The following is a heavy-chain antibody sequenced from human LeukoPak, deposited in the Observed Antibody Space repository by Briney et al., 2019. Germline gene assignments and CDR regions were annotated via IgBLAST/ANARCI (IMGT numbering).Heavy chain of an antibody. CDR1: GFTFSHYG. CDR2: ISYDGSNK. CDR3: ARDPTQWLRYGYFDY. Sequence: GGSLRLSCAASGFTFSHYGVHWVRRAPSKGLEWVAVISYDGSNKYYADSVKGRFTISRDDAKNTLYLQMNSLRAEDTAVYYCARDPTQWLRYGYFDYWGQGTLVTVSS. J-gene: IGHJ4*02. V-gene: IGHV3-30*03. D-gene: IGHD3-22*01.